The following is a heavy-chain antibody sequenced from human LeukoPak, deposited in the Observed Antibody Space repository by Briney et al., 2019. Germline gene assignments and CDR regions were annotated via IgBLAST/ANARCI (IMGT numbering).Heavy chain of an antibody. CDR1: GFTFSSYG. V-gene: IGHV3-23*01. CDR2: ISGSGGST. J-gene: IGHJ3*02. Sequence: GGSLRLSCAASGFTFSSYGMSWVRQAPGKGLEWVSLISGSGGSTYYADSVKGRFTISRDNSKNTLYLQMNSLRAEDTAVYYCARVRFGDSAFDIWGQGTMVIVSS. D-gene: IGHD3-10*01. CDR3: ARVRFGDSAFDI.